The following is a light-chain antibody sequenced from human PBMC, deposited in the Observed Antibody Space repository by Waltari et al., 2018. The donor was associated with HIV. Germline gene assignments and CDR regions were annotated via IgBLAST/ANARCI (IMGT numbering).Light chain of an antibody. CDR2: AVS. Sequence: DIQITQSPSSLSASVGERVTITCRASEGISNSLAWYQQQPGKAPKLLLYAVSTLESGVPSRFSGSGSGTDYTLTISSLHPEDFATYYCQQYYSDPMYTFGQGTKLEIK. CDR3: QQYYSDPMYT. J-gene: IGKJ2*01. V-gene: IGKV1-NL1*01. CDR1: EGISNS.